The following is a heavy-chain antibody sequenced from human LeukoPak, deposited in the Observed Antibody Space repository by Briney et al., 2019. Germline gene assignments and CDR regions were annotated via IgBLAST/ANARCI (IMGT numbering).Heavy chain of an antibody. CDR2: ISSSSSYI. V-gene: IGHV3-21*01. J-gene: IGHJ4*02. CDR3: ARGPSGYHNT. CDR1: GFTFSSYS. Sequence: GGSLRLSCAASGFTFSSYSMNWVRQAPGKGLEWVSSISSSSSYIYYADSMKGRFTISRDNAKNSLYLQMNSLRAEDTAVYYCARGPSGYHNTGGQGTLVTVSS. D-gene: IGHD5-12*01.